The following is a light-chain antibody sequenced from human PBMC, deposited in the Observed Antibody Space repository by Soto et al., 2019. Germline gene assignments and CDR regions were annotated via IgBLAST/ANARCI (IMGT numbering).Light chain of an antibody. V-gene: IGKV4-1*01. CDR2: WAS. CDR3: QQYYSNPPGIT. Sequence: DIVMTQSPDSLAVSLGERATINCKSGQSVLYSSNNKNYLAWYQQKPGQPPKLLIYWASTRESGVPDRFSGSGSWTDFTLTISSLQAEDVAVYYCQQYYSNPPGITFGPGTQVDIK. CDR1: QSVLYSSNNKNY. J-gene: IGKJ3*01.